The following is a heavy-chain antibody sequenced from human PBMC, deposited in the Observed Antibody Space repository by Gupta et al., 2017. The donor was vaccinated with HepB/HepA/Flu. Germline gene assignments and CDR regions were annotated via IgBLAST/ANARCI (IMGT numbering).Heavy chain of an antibody. J-gene: IGHJ6*03. V-gene: IGHV4-34*01. D-gene: IGHD1-26*01. CDR2: INHSGST. CDR1: GGSFSGYS. Sequence: QVQLQQWGAGLLKPSETLSLTCAVYGGSFSGYSWSWIRQPPGKGLEWIGEINHSGSTNYNPSLKSRVTISVDTSKNQFSLKLSSVTAADTAVYYCASAGTGRWELKSYYYMDVWGKGTTVTVSS. CDR3: ASAGTGRWELKSYYYMDV.